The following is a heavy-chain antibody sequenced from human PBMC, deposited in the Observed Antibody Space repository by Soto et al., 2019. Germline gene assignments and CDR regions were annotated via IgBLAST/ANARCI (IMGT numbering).Heavy chain of an antibody. V-gene: IGHV3-11*01. CDR2: ISDSATTM. D-gene: IGHD1-26*01. J-gene: IGHJ5*02. Sequence: PGGSLRLSCAASGFTFSDYYMSWMRQAPGKGLEWISHISDSATTMYYADSVKGRFTISRDNARKSLFLHMNSLRAEDTAVYYCARDTAFTSSGLFNPWGQGTLVTVSS. CDR1: GFTFSDYY. CDR3: ARDTAFTSSGLFNP.